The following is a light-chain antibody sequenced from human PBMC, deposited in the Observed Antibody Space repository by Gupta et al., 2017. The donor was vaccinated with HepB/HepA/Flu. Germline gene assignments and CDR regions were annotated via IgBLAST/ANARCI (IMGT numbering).Light chain of an antibody. Sequence: MVQTECPATLSWSPGERATLSCRASQSVSSYLAWYQQKPGQAPRLLIYDASNRATGIPARFSGSGPGTDFTLTISSLAPEDFAVYYCQHRSNWHNTFGHGTKVDIK. CDR3: QHRSNWHNT. CDR2: DAS. CDR1: QSVSSY. V-gene: IGKV3D-11*02. J-gene: IGKJ3*01.